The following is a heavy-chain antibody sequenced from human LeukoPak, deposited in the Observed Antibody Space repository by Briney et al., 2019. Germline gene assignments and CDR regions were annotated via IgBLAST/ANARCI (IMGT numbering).Heavy chain of an antibody. CDR3: ARTTYYDFWSGYYFPYMDV. V-gene: IGHV3-30*02. CDR2: IRYDGSKK. CDR1: GFTFSSYG. J-gene: IGHJ6*03. D-gene: IGHD3-3*01. Sequence: PGGSLRLSCVASGFTFSSYGIHWIRQAPGKGLEWVAFIRYDGSKKFYSDSVKGRFTISRDNSKNTLYLQMNSLRAEDTAVYYCARTTYYDFWSGYYFPYMDVWGKGTTVTVSS.